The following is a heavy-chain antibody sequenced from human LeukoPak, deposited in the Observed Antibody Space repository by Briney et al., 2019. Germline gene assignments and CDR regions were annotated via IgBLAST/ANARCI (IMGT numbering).Heavy chain of an antibody. J-gene: IGHJ6*03. V-gene: IGHV1-46*01. CDR3: ARGDYYSFMDV. Sequence: ASVKVSCQASGYTFTSYYVHWVRQAPGQGLEWMGIVNPTATDATYAQKFRGRVTMTRDLSTSTVYMELFSLRSDDTAVYYCARGDYYSFMDVWGEGTTVTVSS. CDR1: GYTFTSYY. CDR2: VNPTATDA.